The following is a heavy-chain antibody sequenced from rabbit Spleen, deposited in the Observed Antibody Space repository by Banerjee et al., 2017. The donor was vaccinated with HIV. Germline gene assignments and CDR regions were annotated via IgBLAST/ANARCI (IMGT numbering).Heavy chain of an antibody. V-gene: IGHV1S7*01. D-gene: IGHD1-1*01. CDR2: IDPLFGTT. CDR1: GVSFSDKD. CDR3: VRGASSSGYYSL. Sequence: QLGESGGGLVKPEGSLTLTCKASGVSFSDKDVMCWVRQAPGKGLEWIGYIDPLFGTTYYANWVNGRFTISSHNAQSTLYLQLNSLTAADTATYFCVRGASSSGYYSLWGQGTLVTVS. J-gene: IGHJ3*01.